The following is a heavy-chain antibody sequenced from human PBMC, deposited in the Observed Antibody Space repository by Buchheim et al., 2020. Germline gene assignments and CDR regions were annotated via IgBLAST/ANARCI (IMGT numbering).Heavy chain of an antibody. J-gene: IGHJ6*02. D-gene: IGHD2/OR15-2a*01. Sequence: QVQLVESGGGVVQPGRSLRLSCAASGFTFSSYAMHWVRQAPGTGLEWVAVISYDGSNKYYADSVKGRFTISRDNSKNTLYLQMNSLRAEDTAVYYCARALYMLGYYYYGMDVWGQGT. V-gene: IGHV3-30*14. CDR2: ISYDGSNK. CDR3: ARALYMLGYYYYGMDV. CDR1: GFTFSSYA.